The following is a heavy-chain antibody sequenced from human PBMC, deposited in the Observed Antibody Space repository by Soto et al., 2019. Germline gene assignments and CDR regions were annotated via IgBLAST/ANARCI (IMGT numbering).Heavy chain of an antibody. D-gene: IGHD3-22*01. J-gene: IGHJ4*02. CDR2: IVVGSGNT. CDR1: GFTFTSSA. CDR3: AAMKFYDSSGYNDY. Sequence: SVKVSCKASGFTFTSSAVQWVRQARGQRLEWIGWIVVGSGNTNYAQKFQERVTITRDMSTSTAYMELSSLRSEDTAVYYCAAMKFYDSSGYNDYWGQGTLVTVS. V-gene: IGHV1-58*01.